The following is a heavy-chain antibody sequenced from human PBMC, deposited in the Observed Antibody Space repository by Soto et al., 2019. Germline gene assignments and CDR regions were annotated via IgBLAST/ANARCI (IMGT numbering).Heavy chain of an antibody. V-gene: IGHV3-30-3*01. D-gene: IGHD3-3*01. J-gene: IGHJ4*02. CDR2: ISYDGSNE. CDR1: GFTFSSYA. CDR3: TRETMTIRLYFDY. Sequence: SLRLSCVASGFTFSSYAMHWVRQAPGKGLEWLALISYDGSNEYYADSVKGRFIISRDNSKNTLYLQVNSLRAEDTAMYYCTRETMTIRLYFDYWGQGALVTVSS.